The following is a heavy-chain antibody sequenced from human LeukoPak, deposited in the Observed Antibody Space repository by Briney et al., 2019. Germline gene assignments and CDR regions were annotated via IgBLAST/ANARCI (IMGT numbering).Heavy chain of an antibody. J-gene: IGHJ4*02. V-gene: IGHV3-7*03. CDR1: GFTFSSYW. CDR3: AKDRGYSYGLDY. D-gene: IGHD5-18*01. CDR2: IKKDGSEK. Sequence: PGGSLRLSCAASGFTFSSYWMSWVRQAPGKGLEWVANIKKDGSEKYYVDSVKGRFTISRDNAKTSLYLQMNSLRAEDTAVYYCAKDRGYSYGLDYWGQGTLVTVSS.